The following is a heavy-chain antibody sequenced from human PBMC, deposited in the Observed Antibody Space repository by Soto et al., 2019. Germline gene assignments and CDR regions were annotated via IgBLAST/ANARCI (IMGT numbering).Heavy chain of an antibody. Sequence: PGESLKISCAASGFTFSSYDMHWVRQATGKGLEWVSAIGTAGDTYYPGSVKGRFTISRENAKNSLYLQMNSLSAGDTAVYYCARELHGGSYGMDVWGQGTTVTVSS. CDR2: IGTAGDT. CDR1: GFTFSSYD. CDR3: ARELHGGSYGMDV. V-gene: IGHV3-13*04. J-gene: IGHJ6*02.